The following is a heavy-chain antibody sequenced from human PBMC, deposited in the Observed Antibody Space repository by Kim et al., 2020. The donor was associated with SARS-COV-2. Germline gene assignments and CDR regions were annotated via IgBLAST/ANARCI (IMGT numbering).Heavy chain of an antibody. D-gene: IGHD3-3*01. Sequence: ADSVKGRFTISRDNSKNTLYLQMNSLRAEDTAVYYCARPRDLEDPWYFDLWGRGTLVTVSS. J-gene: IGHJ2*01. CDR3: ARPRDLEDPWYFDL. V-gene: IGHV3-30*01.